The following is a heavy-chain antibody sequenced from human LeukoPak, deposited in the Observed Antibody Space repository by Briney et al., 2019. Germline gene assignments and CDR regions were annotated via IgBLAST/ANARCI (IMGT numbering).Heavy chain of an antibody. J-gene: IGHJ4*02. CDR3: ARVDGYNFRNDY. CDR1: GYSISSGYY. V-gene: IGHV4-38-2*01. D-gene: IGHD5-24*01. CDR2: IYHSGST. Sequence: SETLSLTCAVSGYSISSGYYRGWIRQPPGKGLEWIGSIYHSGSTYYNPSLKSRVTISVDTSKNQFSLKLSSVTAADTAVYYCARVDGYNFRNDYWGQGTLVTVSS.